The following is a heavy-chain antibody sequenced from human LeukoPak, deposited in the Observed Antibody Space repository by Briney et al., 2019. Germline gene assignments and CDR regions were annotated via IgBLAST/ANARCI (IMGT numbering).Heavy chain of an antibody. D-gene: IGHD5-12*01. Sequence: SETLSLTCTVSGGSISSYYWSWIRQSPGKGLEWIGYIYYSGSTNYNPSLKSRVTISVDTSKNQFSLKLSSVTAADTAVYYCARVSGYDGTDFDYWGQGTLVTVSS. CDR1: GGSISSYY. V-gene: IGHV4-59*12. J-gene: IGHJ4*02. CDR2: IYYSGST. CDR3: ARVSGYDGTDFDY.